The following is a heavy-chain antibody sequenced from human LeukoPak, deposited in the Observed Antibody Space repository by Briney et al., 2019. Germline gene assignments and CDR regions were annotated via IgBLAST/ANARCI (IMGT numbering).Heavy chain of an antibody. V-gene: IGHV3-30*03. CDR2: ILNDGGRK. Sequence: PGGSLRLSCAASGFTFSSYGMHWVRQAPGKGLEWVAVILNDGGRKYYADSVKGRFTISRDNSKNTLYLQMNSLRDEDTAVYYCARDRYCGGDCYSNAFDIWGQGTMVTVSS. CDR1: GFTFSSYG. D-gene: IGHD2-21*02. J-gene: IGHJ3*02. CDR3: ARDRYCGGDCYSNAFDI.